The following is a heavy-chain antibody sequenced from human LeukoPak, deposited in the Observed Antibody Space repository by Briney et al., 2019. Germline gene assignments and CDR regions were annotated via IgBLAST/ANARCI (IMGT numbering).Heavy chain of an antibody. Sequence: GGSLRLSCAASGFTFSSYSMNWVRQAPGKGLEWVSSISSSSSYIYYADSVKGRFTISRDNAKNSLYLQMNSLRAEDTAVYYCARDLGYCSSTSCYWYYYYGMDVWGQGTTVTVSS. CDR2: ISSSSSYI. D-gene: IGHD2-2*01. CDR1: GFTFSSYS. J-gene: IGHJ6*02. V-gene: IGHV3-21*01. CDR3: ARDLGYCSSTSCYWYYYYGMDV.